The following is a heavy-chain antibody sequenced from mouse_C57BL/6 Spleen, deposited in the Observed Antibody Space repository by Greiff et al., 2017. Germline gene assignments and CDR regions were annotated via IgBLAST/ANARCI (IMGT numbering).Heavy chain of an antibody. CDR3: ARSDPYSNSFDY. CDR1: GYTFTSYW. D-gene: IGHD2-5*01. J-gene: IGHJ2*01. Sequence: QVQLQQPGAELVMPGASVKLSCKASGYTFTSYWMHWVKQRPGQGLEWIGEIDPSDSYTNYNQKFKGKSTLTVDKSSSTAYMQLSSLTSEDSAVYYCARSDPYSNSFDYWGQGTTLTVSS. CDR2: IDPSDSYT. V-gene: IGHV1-69*01.